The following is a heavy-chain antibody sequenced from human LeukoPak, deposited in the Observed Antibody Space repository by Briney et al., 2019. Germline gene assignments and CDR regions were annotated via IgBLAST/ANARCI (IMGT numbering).Heavy chain of an antibody. CDR2: IYYSGST. CDR1: GGSISSSSYY. CDR3: ARRSTAPIAGTGVNWFDP. J-gene: IGHJ5*02. V-gene: IGHV4-39*01. D-gene: IGHD6-13*01. Sequence: SGTLSLTCTVSGGSISSSSYYWGWIRQPPGKGLEWIGSIYYSGSTYYNPSLKSRVTISVDTSKNQFSLKLSSVTAADTAVYYCARRSTAPIAGTGVNWFDPWGQGTLVTVSS.